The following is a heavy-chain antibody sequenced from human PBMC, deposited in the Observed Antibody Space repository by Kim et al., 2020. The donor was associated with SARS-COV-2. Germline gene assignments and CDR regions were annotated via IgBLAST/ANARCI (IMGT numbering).Heavy chain of an antibody. CDR3: AKGAAAVNKRIS. Sequence: GYADSVKGRFTISRDNAKNSLYLQMNSLRAEDTALYYCAKGAAAVNKRISWGQGTLVTVSS. D-gene: IGHD6-13*01. J-gene: IGHJ5*02. V-gene: IGHV3-9*01.